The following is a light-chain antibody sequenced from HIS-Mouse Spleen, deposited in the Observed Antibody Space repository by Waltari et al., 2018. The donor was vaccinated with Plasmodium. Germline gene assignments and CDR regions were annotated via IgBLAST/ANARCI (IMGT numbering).Light chain of an antibody. Sequence: SYELTQPPSASVSPGQTARITCSGDALPTKYAYWYQQKSGQAPVLVIDEDSKRPSGIPERFSGSSSGTMATLTISGAQVEDEADYYCYSTDSSGNHRVFGGGTKLTVL. CDR3: YSTDSSGNHRV. CDR1: ALPTKY. J-gene: IGLJ3*02. V-gene: IGLV3-10*01. CDR2: EDS.